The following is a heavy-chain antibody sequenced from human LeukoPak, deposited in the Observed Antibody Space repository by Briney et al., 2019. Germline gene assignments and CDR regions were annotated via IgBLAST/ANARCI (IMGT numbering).Heavy chain of an antibody. CDR2: IYYSGTT. Sequence: SETLSLTCTVSGVSISSYYWSWVRQPPGKGLEWIGYIYYSGTTDYNPSLKSRVTISVDTSKNQFSLKLNSVTAADTAVYYCAKVIGTFDYWGQGILVTVSS. D-gene: IGHD1-1*01. J-gene: IGHJ4*02. CDR3: AKVIGTFDY. CDR1: GVSISSYY. V-gene: IGHV4-59*01.